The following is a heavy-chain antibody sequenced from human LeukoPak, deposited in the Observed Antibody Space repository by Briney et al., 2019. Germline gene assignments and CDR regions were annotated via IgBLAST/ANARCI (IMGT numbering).Heavy chain of an antibody. CDR3: AKPHCSGGSCYYYYYMDV. Sequence: GGSLRLSCAASGFTFSNYNMNWVRQAPGKGLEWASYISTSSSTIYYADSMKGRFTISRDNSKNTLYLQMNSLRAEDTAVYYCAKPHCSGGSCYYYYYMDVWGKGTTVTISS. V-gene: IGHV3-48*01. D-gene: IGHD2-15*01. CDR2: ISTSSSTI. CDR1: GFTFSNYN. J-gene: IGHJ6*03.